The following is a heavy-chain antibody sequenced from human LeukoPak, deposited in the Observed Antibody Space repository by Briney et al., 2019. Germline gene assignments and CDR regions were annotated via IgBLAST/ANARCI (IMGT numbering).Heavy chain of an antibody. CDR1: GXSVSSGSDY. CDR2: IYYSGST. J-gene: IGHJ4*02. CDR3: AREDY. Sequence: SETLSLTCTVSGXSVSSGSDYWSWIRQPPGKGLEWIGYIYYSGSTNYNPSLKSRVTISVDTSKNQFSLKLSSVTAADTAVYYCAREDYWGQGTLVTVSS. V-gene: IGHV4-61*01.